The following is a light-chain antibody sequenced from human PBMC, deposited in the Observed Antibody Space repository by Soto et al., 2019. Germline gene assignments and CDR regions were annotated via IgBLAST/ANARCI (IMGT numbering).Light chain of an antibody. J-gene: IGLJ1*01. CDR1: SSDVGGYNY. CDR2: DVS. V-gene: IGLV2-14*03. Sequence: QSALTQPASVSGSPGQLITISCTGTSSDVGGYNYVSWYQHHPGKAPKLMIYDVSNRPSGVSNRFSGSKSGNTASLTISGLQPEDEADYYCSSYTTSNTRQIVLGTGTKVTVL. CDR3: SSYTTSNTRQIV.